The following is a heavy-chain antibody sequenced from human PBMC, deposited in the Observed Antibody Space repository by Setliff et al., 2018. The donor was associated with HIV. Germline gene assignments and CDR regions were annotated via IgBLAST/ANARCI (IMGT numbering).Heavy chain of an antibody. D-gene: IGHD2-15*01. CDR3: ARGERFCSGGVCYPEDYFDY. J-gene: IGHJ4*02. CDR2: LKPSTGST. Sequence: ASVKVSCKASGYTFTNFFIHWVRQAPGQGLEWMGILKPSTGSTNYTEKFQGRVTMTRDTSSTTVCMELSRLSSDDTAVYYCARGERFCSGGVCYPEDYFDYWGQGTLVTVSS. CDR1: GYTFTNFF. V-gene: IGHV1-46*01.